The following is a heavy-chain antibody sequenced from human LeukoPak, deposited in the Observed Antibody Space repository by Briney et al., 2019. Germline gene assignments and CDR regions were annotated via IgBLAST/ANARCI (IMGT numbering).Heavy chain of an antibody. V-gene: IGHV1-3*01. Sequence: ASVNVSCKASGYTFTSYAMHWVRQAPGQRLEWMGWINAGNGNTKYSQKFQGRVTITRDTSASTAYMELSSLRSEDTAVYYCARDGDQYYFDYWGQGTLVTVSS. CDR1: GYTFTSYA. D-gene: IGHD2-21*01. J-gene: IGHJ4*02. CDR2: INAGNGNT. CDR3: ARDGDQYYFDY.